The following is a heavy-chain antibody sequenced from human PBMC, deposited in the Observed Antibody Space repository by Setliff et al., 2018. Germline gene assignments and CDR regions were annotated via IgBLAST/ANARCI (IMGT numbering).Heavy chain of an antibody. D-gene: IGHD6-19*01. CDR1: GVPISSSSYY. CDR2: IFLSGNT. Sequence: SETLSLTCTVSGVPISSSSYYWGWIRQSPGKGLEWIGSIFLSGNTYSNPSLKSRITMSIDTSKNQFSLKLNSVTAADMAVYYCAREQWLDPPGYYYMDVWAKGTTVTVSS. CDR3: AREQWLDPPGYYYMDV. J-gene: IGHJ6*03. V-gene: IGHV4-39*07.